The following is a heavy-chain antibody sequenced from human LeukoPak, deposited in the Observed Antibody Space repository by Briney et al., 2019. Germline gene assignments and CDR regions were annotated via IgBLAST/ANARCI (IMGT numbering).Heavy chain of an antibody. D-gene: IGHD5-24*01. CDR1: GFTFSGYE. V-gene: IGHV3-48*03. CDR3: ARWMSGSNWGFDH. Sequence: GGSLRLSCAASGFTFSGYEMNWVRQAPGKGLEWVSYISSSGSTIYYADSVKGRFTISRDNAKNSLYLQMNSLRADDTALYYCARWMSGSNWGFDHWGQGTLVTVSS. J-gene: IGHJ4*02. CDR2: ISSSGSTI.